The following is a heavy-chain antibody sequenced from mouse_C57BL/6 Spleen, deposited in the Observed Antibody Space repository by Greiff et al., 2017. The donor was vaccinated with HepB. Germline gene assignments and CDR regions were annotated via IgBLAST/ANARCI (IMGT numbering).Heavy chain of an antibody. CDR2: ISYDGSN. J-gene: IGHJ3*01. V-gene: IGHV3-6*01. CDR1: GYSLTSGYY. Sequence: ESGPGLVKPSQSLSPTCSVPGYSLTSGYYWNWIRQFPGNKLEWMGYISYDGSNNYNPSLKNRISITRDTSKNQFFLKLNSVTTEDTATYYCARSITGFAYWGQGTLVTVSA. D-gene: IGHD1-1*01. CDR3: ARSITGFAY.